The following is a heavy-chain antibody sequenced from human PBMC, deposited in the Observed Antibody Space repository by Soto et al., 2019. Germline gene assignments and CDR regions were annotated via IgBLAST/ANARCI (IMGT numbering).Heavy chain of an antibody. CDR3: AKGSDDSSGYPRYCMDV. V-gene: IGHV3-30*18. J-gene: IGHJ6*02. Sequence: QVQLVESGGGVVQPGRSLRLSCAASRFTFSSYGMHWVRQAPGKGLEWVSLISYDGSNKYYTDSVKGRFTISRDNSKSTLDLQMNSLRAEDTAVYYCAKGSDDSSGYPRYCMDVWGQGTTVTVSS. D-gene: IGHD3-22*01. CDR2: ISYDGSNK. CDR1: RFTFSSYG.